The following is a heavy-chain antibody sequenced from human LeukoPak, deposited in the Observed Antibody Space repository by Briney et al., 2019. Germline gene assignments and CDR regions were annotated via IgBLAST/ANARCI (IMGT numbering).Heavy chain of an antibody. V-gene: IGHV3-53*01. Sequence: TGGSLRLSCAASGFTVGNNYMNWVRQAPGKGLEWISLIYSGGRTHYADSVKGRFTISRDNSKNTLYLQMNNVRAEDTAVYYCARDGAAAASVTWAWGQGTLVTVSS. CDR1: GFTVGNNY. CDR2: IYSGGRT. CDR3: ARDGAAAASVTWA. D-gene: IGHD6-13*01. J-gene: IGHJ5*02.